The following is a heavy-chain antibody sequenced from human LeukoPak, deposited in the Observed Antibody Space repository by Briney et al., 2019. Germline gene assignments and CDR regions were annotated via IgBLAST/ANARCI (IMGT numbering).Heavy chain of an antibody. Sequence: GGSLRLSCAASGFTFSSYGMHWVRQAPGKGLEWVAVIWYDGSNTYYAESVKGRFNISRGNSKNTLSLQMNSLRAEDTAVYYCARGIDYTVTTSYYFEYWGQGTLVTVSS. D-gene: IGHD4-17*01. CDR2: IWYDGSNT. CDR3: ARGIDYTVTTSYYFEY. CDR1: GFTFSSYG. V-gene: IGHV3-33*01. J-gene: IGHJ4*02.